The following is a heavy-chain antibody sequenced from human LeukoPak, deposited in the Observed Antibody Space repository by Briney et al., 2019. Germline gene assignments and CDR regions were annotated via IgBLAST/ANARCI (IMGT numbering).Heavy chain of an antibody. J-gene: IGHJ4*02. CDR2: IIPIFGTA. D-gene: IGHD2-21*02. CDR3: ARCGGDCYSEFDY. Sequence: LVKVSCKASGGTFSSYAISWVRQAPGQGLEWMGGIIPIFGTANYAQKFQGRVTITADESTSTAYMELSSLRSEDTAVYYCARCGGDCYSEFDYWGQGTLVTVSS. V-gene: IGHV1-69*13. CDR1: GGTFSSYA.